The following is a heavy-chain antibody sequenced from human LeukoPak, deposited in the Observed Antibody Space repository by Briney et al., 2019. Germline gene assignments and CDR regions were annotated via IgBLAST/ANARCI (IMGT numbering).Heavy chain of an antibody. J-gene: IGHJ2*01. CDR2: INWIGGST. CDR3: AKNWGSFSWYFDL. CDR1: GFPLDVYG. D-gene: IGHD7-27*01. V-gene: IGHV3-20*01. Sequence: PGGSLSLSCAPSGFPLDVYGMKWARQFPGRGGGWVSGINWIGGSTGYEDAVKGRCTISRDNAKNSLYLQMNSLRAEDTALYHCAKNWGSFSWYFDLWGRGTLVTVSS.